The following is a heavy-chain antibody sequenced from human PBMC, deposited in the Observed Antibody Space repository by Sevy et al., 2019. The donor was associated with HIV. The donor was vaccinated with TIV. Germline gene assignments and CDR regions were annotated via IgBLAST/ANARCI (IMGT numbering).Heavy chain of an antibody. CDR3: AKDVAATAYYYYYYAMDV. J-gene: IGHJ6*02. Sequence: GGSLRLSCAASGFTFSSYGMHWVRQAPGKGLEWVAVIWYDGSNKYYADSVKGRFTISRDNSKNTLYLQMNSLRAEDTAVYYCAKDVAATAYYYYYYAMDVWGQGTTVTVSS. V-gene: IGHV3-30*02. CDR2: IWYDGSNK. D-gene: IGHD6-13*01. CDR1: GFTFSSYG.